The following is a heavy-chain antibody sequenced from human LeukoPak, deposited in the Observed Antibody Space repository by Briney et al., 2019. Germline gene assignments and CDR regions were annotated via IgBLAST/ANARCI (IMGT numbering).Heavy chain of an antibody. V-gene: IGHV4-4*07. Sequence: SETLSLTCTVSGGSISSYYWSWIRQPAGKGLEWIGRIYISGSTNYNPSLKSRVTMSVDTSKNQFSLKLSSVTAADTAVYYCARDHDFWSGYHHHPPHAFDIWGQGTMVTVSS. CDR1: GGSISSYY. D-gene: IGHD3-3*01. CDR3: ARDHDFWSGYHHHPPHAFDI. J-gene: IGHJ3*02. CDR2: IYISGST.